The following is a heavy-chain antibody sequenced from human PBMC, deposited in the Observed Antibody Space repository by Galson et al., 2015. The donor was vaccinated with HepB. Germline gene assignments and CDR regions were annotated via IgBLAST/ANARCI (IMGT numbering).Heavy chain of an antibody. V-gene: IGHV4-59*01. D-gene: IGHD1-26*01. CDR1: GGSISSYY. CDR2: IYYSGST. CDR3: ARAGGELLPPREY. Sequence: SETLSLTCTVSGGSISSYYWSWIRQPPGKGLEWIGYIYYSGSTNYNPSLKSRVTISVDTSKNQFSLKLSSVTAADTAVYYCARAGGELLPPREYWGQGTLVTVSS. J-gene: IGHJ4*02.